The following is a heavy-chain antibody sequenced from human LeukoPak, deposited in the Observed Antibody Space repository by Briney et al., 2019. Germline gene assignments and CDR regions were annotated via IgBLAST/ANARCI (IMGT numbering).Heavy chain of an antibody. Sequence: SETLSLTCSVSGGSITSSLSYWGWIRQPPGKGLEWIMSIYYSGSTYYSPSLKSRVTISVDTSKNQFSLRLSSVTAADTAVYYCARSIATYGPTHNWFGPWGQGILVTASS. V-gene: IGHV4-39*01. CDR1: GGSITSSLSY. CDR3: ARSIATYGPTHNWFGP. CDR2: IYYSGST. D-gene: IGHD6-6*01. J-gene: IGHJ5*02.